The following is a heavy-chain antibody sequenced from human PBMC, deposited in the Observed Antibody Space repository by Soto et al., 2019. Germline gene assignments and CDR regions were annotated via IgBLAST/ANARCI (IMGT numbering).Heavy chain of an antibody. CDR2: ISYDGSNK. CDR3: ARDEAAAGMDGMDV. V-gene: IGHV3-30-3*01. Sequence: ESGGGVVQPGRSLRLSCAASGFTFSSYAMHWVRQAPGKGLEWVAVISYDGSNKYYADSVKGRFTISRDNSKNTLYLQMNSRRAEDTAVYYCARDEAAAGMDGMDVWGQGTTVTVSS. D-gene: IGHD6-13*01. J-gene: IGHJ6*02. CDR1: GFTFSSYA.